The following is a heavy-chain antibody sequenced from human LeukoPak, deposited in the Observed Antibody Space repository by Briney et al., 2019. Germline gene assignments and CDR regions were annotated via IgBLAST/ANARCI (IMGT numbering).Heavy chain of an antibody. D-gene: IGHD5-18*01. V-gene: IGHV1-2*02. CDR2: INPHSGGT. J-gene: IGHJ5*02. CDR1: GGTFSNYA. Sequence: ASVKVSCKASGGTFSNYAISWVRQAPGQGLEWMGWINPHSGGTNFAQKFQARVTMTRDTSINTAYMEISRLRSDDTAVYYCARNPTLQLWLPEARFDPWGQGTLVTVSS. CDR3: ARNPTLQLWLPEARFDP.